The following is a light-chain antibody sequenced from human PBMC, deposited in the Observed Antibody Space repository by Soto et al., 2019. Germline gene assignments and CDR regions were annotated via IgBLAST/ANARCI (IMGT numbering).Light chain of an antibody. CDR1: SSDVGGYNY. Sequence: QSALTQPASVSGSPGQSITISCTGTSSDVGGYNYVSWYQQHPDKAPKLMIYAVSNRPSGVSNRFSGSKSGNTASLTISGLQAEDEADYYCSSYTSSSTLLFGGGTKVTVL. V-gene: IGLV2-14*01. CDR2: AVS. J-gene: IGLJ2*01. CDR3: SSYTSSSTLL.